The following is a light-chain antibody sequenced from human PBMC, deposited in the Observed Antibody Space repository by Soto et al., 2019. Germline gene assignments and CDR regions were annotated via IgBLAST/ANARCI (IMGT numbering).Light chain of an antibody. Sequence: VVLTQSPATLSVSPGERATLSCRASENINTYLAWYQQKTGQAPKLLIYDASNRATGIPARFSASGSGTDFTLTISSLEPEDFAVYYCQHRNNWPLTFGGGTKVDIK. J-gene: IGKJ4*01. CDR2: DAS. V-gene: IGKV3-11*01. CDR1: ENINTY. CDR3: QHRNNWPLT.